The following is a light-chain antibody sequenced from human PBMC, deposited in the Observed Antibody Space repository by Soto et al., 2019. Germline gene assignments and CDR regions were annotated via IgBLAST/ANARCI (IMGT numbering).Light chain of an antibody. CDR2: DNN. CDR1: NSNTGTNS. Sequence: QSVLTQPPSVSAAPGQKVTISCSGSNSNTGTNSVSWYQQLPGTAPKLLIYDNNKRPSGIPDRFSGSKSGTSATLGITGLQTGDEADYYCGAWDSSLSAWVFGGGTKLTVL. V-gene: IGLV1-51*01. J-gene: IGLJ3*02. CDR3: GAWDSSLSAWV.